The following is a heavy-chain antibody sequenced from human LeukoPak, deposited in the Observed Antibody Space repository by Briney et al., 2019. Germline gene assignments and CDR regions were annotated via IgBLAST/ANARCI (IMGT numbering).Heavy chain of an antibody. Sequence: SETLSLTCTVSGGSISGHYWSWIRQPPGKGLEWIGYIYYSGSTNYNPSLKSRVTISVDTSKNQFSLKLSSVTAADTAVYYCARGAFFYPRQQDPNWFDPWGQGTLVTVSS. CDR3: ARGAFFYPRQQDPNWFDP. V-gene: IGHV4-59*11. J-gene: IGHJ5*02. D-gene: IGHD6-13*01. CDR1: GGSISGHY. CDR2: IYYSGST.